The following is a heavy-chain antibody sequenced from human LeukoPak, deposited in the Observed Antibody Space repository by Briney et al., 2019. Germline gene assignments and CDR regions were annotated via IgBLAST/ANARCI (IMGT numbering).Heavy chain of an antibody. CDR1: GYTFTSYG. CDR3: ARRDAAYCGGDCYLDY. V-gene: IGHV1-18*01. CDR2: ISAYNGNT. J-gene: IGHJ4*02. D-gene: IGHD2-21*02. Sequence: GASVKVSCKASGYTFTSYGISWVRQAPGQGLEWMGWISAYNGNTNYAQKLQGRVTMTTDTSTSTAYVELRSLRSDDTAVYYCARRDAAYCGGDCYLDYWGQGTLVTVSS.